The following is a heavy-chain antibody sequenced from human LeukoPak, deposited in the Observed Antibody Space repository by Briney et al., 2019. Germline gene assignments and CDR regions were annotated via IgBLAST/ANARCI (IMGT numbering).Heavy chain of an antibody. D-gene: IGHD1-26*01. V-gene: IGHV4-4*07. CDR2: IYTSGST. Sequence: SDTLSLTCTLSGRPISRYYWSCIRQPAGKGLEWIGRIYTSGSTNYTPSLKGRVTMSVDTSKNQFSLKLSSVTAADTAVYYCARTIVGATFFDCWGQGTLVTVSA. CDR3: ARTIVGATFFDC. CDR1: GRPISRYY. J-gene: IGHJ4*02.